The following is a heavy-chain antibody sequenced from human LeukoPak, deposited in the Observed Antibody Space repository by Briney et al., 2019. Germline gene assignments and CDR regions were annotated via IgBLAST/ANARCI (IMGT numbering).Heavy chain of an antibody. CDR2: IIPIFGTA. CDR1: GGTFSSYA. J-gene: IGHJ3*02. CDR3: AREALGPPDAFDI. V-gene: IGHV1-69*01. Sequence: GSSVKVSCKASGGTFSSYAISWVRQAPGQGLEWMGGIIPIFGTANYAQKFQGGVTITADESTSTAYMELSSPRSEDTAVYYCAREALGPPDAFDIWGQGTMVTVSS. D-gene: IGHD3-16*01.